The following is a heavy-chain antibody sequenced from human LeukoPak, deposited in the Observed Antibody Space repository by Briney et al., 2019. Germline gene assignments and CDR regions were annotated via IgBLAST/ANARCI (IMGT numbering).Heavy chain of an antibody. CDR2: MSGVGGTT. V-gene: IGHV3-23*01. CDR1: GFTFNNYA. CDR3: AKGGQWLLRGGAYFDS. D-gene: IGHD6-19*01. Sequence: GGSLRLSCEASGFTFNNYAMSWVRQAPGKGLEWVSAMSGVGGTTYYAASVRGRFTISRDNSKNILSLQMNSLRVEDTAIYYCAKGGQWLLRGGAYFDSWGQGTPVSVSS. J-gene: IGHJ4*02.